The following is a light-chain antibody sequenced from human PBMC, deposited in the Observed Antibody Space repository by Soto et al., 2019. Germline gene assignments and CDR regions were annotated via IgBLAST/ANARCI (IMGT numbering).Light chain of an antibody. CDR2: STT. CDR1: TGQVTSGFY. J-gene: IGLJ1*01. CDR3: LLYYVGSYV. Sequence: QAVVTQETSLTVSPGGTVTITCASSTGQVTSGFYPHWVQQKPGQAPTTLIYSTTNKHYWTPARFSGSFRGGKAALTLSGVQPEDEADYYCLLYYVGSYVFGAGTKLTVL. V-gene: IGLV7-43*01.